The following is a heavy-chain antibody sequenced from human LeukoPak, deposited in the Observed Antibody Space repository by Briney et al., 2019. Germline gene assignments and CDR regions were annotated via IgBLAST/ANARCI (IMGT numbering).Heavy chain of an antibody. CDR2: INAGNGNT. J-gene: IGHJ4*02. V-gene: IGHV1-3*01. Sequence: ASVKVSCKASGYTFTSYAMHWVRQAPGQRLEWMGWINAGNGNTKYSQKFQGRVIITRDTSASTAYMELSSLRSEDTAVYYCARDYPQGRSSWYSPHSVAGTGDYWGQGTLVTVSS. CDR1: GYTFTSYA. CDR3: ARDYPQGRSSWYSPHSVAGTGDY. D-gene: IGHD6-13*01.